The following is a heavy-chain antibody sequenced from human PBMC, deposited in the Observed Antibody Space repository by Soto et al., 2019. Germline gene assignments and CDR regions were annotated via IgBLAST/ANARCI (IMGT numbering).Heavy chain of an antibody. CDR1: GFTFSNYA. J-gene: IGHJ4*02. D-gene: IGHD4-17*01. Sequence: ESVGGVVQPGRSLRLSCAASGFTFSNYAMHWVRQAPGKGLEWVAVISYDGSNKYYADSVKGRFTISRDNSKNTLYLQMNSLRAEDTAVYYCARAPTTVTTAYYFDYWGQGTLVTVSS. V-gene: IGHV3-30-3*01. CDR2: ISYDGSNK. CDR3: ARAPTTVTTAYYFDY.